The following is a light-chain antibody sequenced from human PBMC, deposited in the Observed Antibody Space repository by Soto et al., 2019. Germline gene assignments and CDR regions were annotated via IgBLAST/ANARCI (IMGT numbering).Light chain of an antibody. V-gene: IGKV1-33*01. CDR1: QDISKY. J-gene: IGKJ4*01. Sequence: DIQMTQSPSSLSASVGDRVTITCQASQDISKYLNWYQQKPGKAPKLLIYDASNLETGVPSRFSGSGPGTDFTFTISTLQPEDIATYYCQHYDKLPLTFGLGTKVEIK. CDR2: DAS. CDR3: QHYDKLPLT.